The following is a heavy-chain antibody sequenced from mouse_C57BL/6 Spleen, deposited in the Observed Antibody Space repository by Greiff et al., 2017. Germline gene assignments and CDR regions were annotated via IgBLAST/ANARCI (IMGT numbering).Heavy chain of an antibody. CDR3: ARGGLLPRYFDV. J-gene: IGHJ1*03. D-gene: IGHD2-3*01. CDR1: GYAFSSYW. Sequence: QVQLKESGAELVKPGASVKISCKASGYAFSSYWMNWVKQRPGKGLEWIGQIYPGDGDTNYNGKFKGKATLTADKSSSTAYMQLSSLTSEDSAVYFCARGGLLPRYFDVWGTGTTVTVSS. CDR2: IYPGDGDT. V-gene: IGHV1-80*01.